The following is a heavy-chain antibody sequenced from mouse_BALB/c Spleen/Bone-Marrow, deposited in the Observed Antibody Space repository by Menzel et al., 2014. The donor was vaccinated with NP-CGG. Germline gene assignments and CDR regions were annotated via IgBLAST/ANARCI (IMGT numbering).Heavy chain of an antibody. CDR1: GYTFTSYY. CDR2: INPSNGGT. V-gene: IGHV1S81*02. Sequence: VQVVESGAELVKPGASVKLSCKASGYTFTSYYMYWVKQRPGQGLEWFGEINPSNGGTNFNEKFKNKATLTVDKSSSTAYMQLCSLTSEDSAVYYCSRGRRDALDYWGQGTSVTVSS. J-gene: IGHJ4*01. CDR3: SRGRRDALDY.